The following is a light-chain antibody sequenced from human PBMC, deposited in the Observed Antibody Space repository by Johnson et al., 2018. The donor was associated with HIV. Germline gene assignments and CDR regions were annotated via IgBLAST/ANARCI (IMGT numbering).Light chain of an antibody. V-gene: IGLV1-51*02. Sequence: QSVLTQSPSVSAAPGQKVTISCSGSSSNIGNKYVSWYQQLPGTAPKLLIYENSKRPSGIPDRFSGSKSGPSATLGITGLQTGDEADYYCGTWDTSLSAGGVFGSGTKVTVL. CDR2: ENS. CDR1: SSNIGNKY. J-gene: IGLJ1*01. CDR3: GTWDTSLSAGGV.